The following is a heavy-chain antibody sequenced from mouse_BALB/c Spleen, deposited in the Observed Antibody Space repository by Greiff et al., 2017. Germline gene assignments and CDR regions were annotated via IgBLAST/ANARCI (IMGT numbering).Heavy chain of an antibody. V-gene: IGHV1-5*01. CDR3: TYMITEDY. D-gene: IGHD2-4*01. J-gene: IGHJ2*01. CDR2: IYPGNSDT. Sequence: VQLKESGTVLARPGASVKMSCKASGYTFTSYWMHWVKQRPGQGLEWIGAIYPGNSDTSYNQKFKGKAKLTAVTSTSTAYMELSSLTNEDSAVYYCTYMITEDYWGQGTTLTVSS. CDR1: GYTFTSYW.